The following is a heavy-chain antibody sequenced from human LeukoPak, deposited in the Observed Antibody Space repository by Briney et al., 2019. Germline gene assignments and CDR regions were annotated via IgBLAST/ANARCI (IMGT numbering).Heavy chain of an antibody. Sequence: GGSLRLSCAASESILRSHWMNWVRQAPGKGLEWVANMKEDGTQTYYLESVRGRFTISRDYAKDSLYLQMDSLSVEDTAVYYCVAKRRIHPNYSDYWGQGTLVTVSS. CDR3: VAKRRIHPNYSDY. V-gene: IGHV3-7*01. CDR1: ESILRSHW. CDR2: MKEDGTQT. J-gene: IGHJ4*02.